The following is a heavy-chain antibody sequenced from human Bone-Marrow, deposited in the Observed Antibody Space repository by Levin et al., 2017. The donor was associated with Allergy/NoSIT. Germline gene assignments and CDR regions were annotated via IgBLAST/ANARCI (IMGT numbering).Heavy chain of an antibody. CDR3: ARGAAAFDY. J-gene: IGHJ4*02. Sequence: GESLKISCTGSGFIFENYWMTWVRQAPGKGLEWVASIKQDGSDTYYVDSLKGRFTISRDNSKNSVYLQMNSLRVDDTALYYCARGAAAFDYWGQGTLVTVSS. V-gene: IGHV3-7*04. CDR2: IKQDGSDT. CDR1: GFIFENYW. D-gene: IGHD2-2*01.